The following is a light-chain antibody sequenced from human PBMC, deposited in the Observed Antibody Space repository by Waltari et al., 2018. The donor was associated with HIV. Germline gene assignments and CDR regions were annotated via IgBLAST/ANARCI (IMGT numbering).Light chain of an antibody. J-gene: IGLJ2*01. CDR1: SRDLGAYNY. CDR2: DVG. V-gene: IGLV2-23*02. Sequence: QSALTQPASVSGSPGQSITISCTGPSRDLGAYNYVSWYQQHPGKATKLIIYDVGTRPSGVSDRFSGSKSGNTASLTISGLQSEDEADYHCCAYAGPTGLSEVFGGGTKLTVL. CDR3: CAYAGPTGLSEV.